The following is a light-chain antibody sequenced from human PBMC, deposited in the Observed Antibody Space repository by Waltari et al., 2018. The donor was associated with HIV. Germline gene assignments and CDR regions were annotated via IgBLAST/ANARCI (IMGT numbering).Light chain of an antibody. J-gene: IGLJ2*01. Sequence: QSVLTQPPSISGAPAQRITVSCSGTSSNIGAGNDVPWYQQPPGTAPNLLLYNNQNRPSGVPDRFSASKSDASASLAITGLQAADEGDYFCQSYDTSLGAWVFGGGTRLTVL. V-gene: IGLV1-40*03. CDR3: QSYDTSLGAWV. CDR2: NNQ. CDR1: SSNIGAGND.